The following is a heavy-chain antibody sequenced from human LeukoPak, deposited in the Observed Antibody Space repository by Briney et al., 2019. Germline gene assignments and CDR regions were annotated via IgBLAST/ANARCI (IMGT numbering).Heavy chain of an antibody. V-gene: IGHV3-23*01. J-gene: IGHJ4*02. CDR1: GFTFGTYA. D-gene: IGHD4-11*01. Sequence: GGSLRLSCAASGFTFGTYAMNWVRQAPGRGLEWVSGISGSAGLTYYADSVKGRFTISRDNSKNMVFLQMNSLRAEDTAVYYCVKDGTWIFNYNFDCWGQGTLVTVSA. CDR3: VKDGTWIFNYNFDC. CDR2: ISGSAGLT.